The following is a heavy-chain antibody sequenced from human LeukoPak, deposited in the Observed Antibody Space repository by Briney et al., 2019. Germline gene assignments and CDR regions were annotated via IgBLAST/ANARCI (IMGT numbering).Heavy chain of an antibody. CDR2: IYPGDSDT. CDR1: GYGFTSYW. CDR3: ARHENHAYYYGSGSYYNIDY. J-gene: IGHJ4*02. Sequence: GESLKISCKGSGYGFTSYWIGWVRQMPGKGLEWMGIIYPGDSDTRYSPSFQGQVTISADKSISTAYLQWSSLKASDTAMYYCARHENHAYYYGSGSYYNIDYWGQGTLVTVSS. V-gene: IGHV5-51*01. D-gene: IGHD3-10*01.